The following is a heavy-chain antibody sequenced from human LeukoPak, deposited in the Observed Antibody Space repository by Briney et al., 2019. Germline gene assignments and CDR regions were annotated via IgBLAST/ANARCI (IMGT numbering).Heavy chain of an antibody. D-gene: IGHD2-2*01. CDR1: GGTFSSYA. CDR2: IIPIFGTA. V-gene: IGHV1-69*06. CDR3: ARGIVVVPAAAEGSSWFDP. Sequence: SVKVSCKASGGTFSSYAVSWVRQAPGQGLEWMGGIIPIFGTANYAQKFQGRVTITADKSTSTAHMELSSLRSEDTAVHYCARGIVVVPAAAEGSSWFDPWGQGTLVTVSS. J-gene: IGHJ5*02.